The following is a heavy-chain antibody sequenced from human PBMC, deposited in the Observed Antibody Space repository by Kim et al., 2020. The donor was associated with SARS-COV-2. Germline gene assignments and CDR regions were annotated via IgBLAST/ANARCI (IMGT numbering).Heavy chain of an antibody. CDR2: VYYSWAT. J-gene: IGHJ4*01. V-gene: IGHV4-59*13. D-gene: IGHD2-15*01. CDR3: ARQSYGFCSGAAFYYF. CDR1: GASMGCAY. Sequence: AGTRSRTCNVSGASMGCAYWSWLRQSPGTPLEWLGYVYYSWATNYRPSLKSRISISVDLSQNHFSLNLASVTAADAAIYYCARQSYGFCSGAAFYYF.